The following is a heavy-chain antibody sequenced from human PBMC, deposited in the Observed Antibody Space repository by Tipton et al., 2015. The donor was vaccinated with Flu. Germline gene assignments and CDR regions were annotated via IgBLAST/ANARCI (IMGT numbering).Heavy chain of an antibody. J-gene: IGHJ4*02. CDR3: ARLSYYDVDLRNFYFED. CDR1: GGSISSSSYK. D-gene: IGHD3-10*02. Sequence: GLVKPSETLSLTCTVGGSISSSSYKWGWIRQPPGKGLEWIGSIYYSGGTYYNPSLKSRVTVSVDTSKNQFSLKLSSVTAADTAVYYCARLSYYDVDLRNFYFEDWGQGILVTVSS. CDR2: IYYSGGT. V-gene: IGHV4-39*01.